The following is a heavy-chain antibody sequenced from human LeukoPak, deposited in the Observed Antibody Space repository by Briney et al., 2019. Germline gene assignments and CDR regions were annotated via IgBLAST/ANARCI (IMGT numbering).Heavy chain of an antibody. CDR2: INSDGSSI. J-gene: IGHJ5*02. CDR3: ARDRHYDFWSGYYTPFNP. D-gene: IGHD3-3*01. Sequence: PGGSLRLSCAASGFTFSSYWMHWIRQAPGQGLVWVSRINSDGSSINYADSVKGRFTISRDNAKNSLYLQINSLRAEDTAVYYCARDRHYDFWSGYYTPFNPWGQGTLVTVSS. CDR1: GFTFSSYW. V-gene: IGHV3-74*01.